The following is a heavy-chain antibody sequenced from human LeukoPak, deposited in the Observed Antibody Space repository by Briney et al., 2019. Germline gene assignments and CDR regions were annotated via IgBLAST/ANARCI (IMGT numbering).Heavy chain of an antibody. J-gene: IGHJ4*02. CDR1: GYTFADYF. Sequence: AAVKVCCKASGYTFADYFIYLVRQAPGPGIEWMGPINFNAGSAEYAPKFKGWVTMTRDTSISTAYMEVNRLISDDTAVYYCARDLTATSNWEFDYWGQGTLVIVSS. CDR2: INFNAGSA. CDR3: ARDLTATSNWEFDY. D-gene: IGHD1-26*01. V-gene: IGHV1-2*04.